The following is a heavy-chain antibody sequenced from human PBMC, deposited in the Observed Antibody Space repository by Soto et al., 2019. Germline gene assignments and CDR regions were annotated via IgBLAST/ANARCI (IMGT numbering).Heavy chain of an antibody. CDR1: GFRFSNFG. J-gene: IGHJ4*02. CDR3: ARGPGEDEAIDY. CDR2: IWHDGKNK. D-gene: IGHD3-16*01. V-gene: IGHV3-33*01. Sequence: QVQVVESGGGVVQPGTSLRLSCAASGFRFSNFGMHWVRQAPGKGLEWVAVIWHDGKNKYYADSVEGRFTISRDNSKNTLYLQMNSLRDEDTAVYYCARGPGEDEAIDYWGQGTLVIVSS.